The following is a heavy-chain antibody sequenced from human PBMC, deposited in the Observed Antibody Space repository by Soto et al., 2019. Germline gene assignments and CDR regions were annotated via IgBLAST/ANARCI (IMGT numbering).Heavy chain of an antibody. Sequence: SETLSLTCAVYGGSFSGYYWSWIRQPPGKGLEWIGEINHSGSTNYNPSLKSRVTISVDTSKNQFSLKLSSVTAADTAVYYCARGRGSSGWYGGGGMDVWGQGTTVTVSS. CDR2: INHSGST. V-gene: IGHV4-34*01. CDR1: GGSFSGYY. CDR3: ARGRGSSGWYGGGGMDV. J-gene: IGHJ6*02. D-gene: IGHD6-19*01.